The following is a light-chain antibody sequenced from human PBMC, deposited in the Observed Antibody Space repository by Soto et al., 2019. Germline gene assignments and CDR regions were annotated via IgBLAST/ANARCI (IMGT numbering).Light chain of an antibody. CDR2: GAS. CDR1: QSVHSN. CDR3: QQYNNWPPIT. J-gene: IGKJ1*01. V-gene: IGKV3-15*01. Sequence: EIVLTQSPATLSLSPGERATLSCRASQSVHSNLVWYQQKPGQAPRLLIYGASNRATGIPARFSGSGSGTEFTLTISRLQSEDFAVYYCQQYNNWPPITVGQGPKVDIK.